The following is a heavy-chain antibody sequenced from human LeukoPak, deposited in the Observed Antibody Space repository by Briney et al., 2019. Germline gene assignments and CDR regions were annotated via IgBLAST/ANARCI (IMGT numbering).Heavy chain of an antibody. V-gene: IGHV3-23*01. D-gene: IGHD3-10*01. J-gene: IGHJ4*02. Sequence: GGSLRLSCAASGFIFSNYWMTWVRQAPGKGLEWVSAISGSGGSTYYADSVKGRFTISRDNSKNTLYLPMNSLRAEDTAVYYCARVVPPTDYGSGSYFWDPYYFDYWGQGTLVTVSS. CDR1: GFIFSNYW. CDR3: ARVVPPTDYGSGSYFWDPYYFDY. CDR2: ISGSGGST.